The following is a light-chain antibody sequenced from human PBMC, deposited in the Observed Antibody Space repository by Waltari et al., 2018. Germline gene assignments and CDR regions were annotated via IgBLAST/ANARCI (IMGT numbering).Light chain of an antibody. V-gene: IGLV1-40*01. CDR2: GNS. J-gene: IGLJ3*02. CDR1: SSNIGAGYD. CDR3: QSYDSSSWV. Sequence: QSVLTQPPSVSGAPGQRVPISCTGSSSNIGAGYDVHWYQQLPGTAPKLLIYGNSNRPSGVPDRFSGSKSGTSASLAITGLQAEDEADYYCQSYDSSSWVFGGGTKLTVL.